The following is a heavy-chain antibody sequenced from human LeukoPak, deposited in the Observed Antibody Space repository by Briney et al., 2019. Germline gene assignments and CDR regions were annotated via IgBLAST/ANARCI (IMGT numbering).Heavy chain of an antibody. J-gene: IGHJ4*02. CDR3: ARLMGYSDYPFDY. Sequence: ASVRVSCKASGYTFTTYGISWVRQAPGQGLEWMGWISPDNGNIIYAQKVQGRVTMTTDTPTSTAYMELGGLRSDDTALYYCARLMGYSDYPFDYWGQGTLVTVSS. CDR1: GYTFTTYG. V-gene: IGHV1-18*01. CDR2: ISPDNGNI. D-gene: IGHD4-11*01.